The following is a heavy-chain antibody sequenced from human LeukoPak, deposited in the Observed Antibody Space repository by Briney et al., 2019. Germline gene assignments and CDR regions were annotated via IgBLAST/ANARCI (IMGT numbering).Heavy chain of an antibody. CDR3: ASSGSVSNFDY. D-gene: IGHD6-6*01. J-gene: IGHJ4*02. CDR2: ISYDGSNK. CDR1: GFTFSSYA. V-gene: IGHV3-30-3*01. Sequence: GGSLTLSCAASGFTFSSYAMHWVRQAPGKGLEWVAVISYDGSNKYYADSVKGRFTISRDNSKNTLYLQMNSLRAEDTAVYYCASSGSVSNFDYWGQGTLVTVSS.